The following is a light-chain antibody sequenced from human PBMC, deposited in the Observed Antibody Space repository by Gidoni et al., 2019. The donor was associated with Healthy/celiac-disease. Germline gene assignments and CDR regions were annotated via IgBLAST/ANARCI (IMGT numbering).Light chain of an antibody. V-gene: IGKV4-1*01. CDR1: QSVLYSSNNKNY. J-gene: IGKJ1*01. Sequence: DIVMTQSPDSLAVSLGERATINCKSSQSVLYSSNNKNYLAWYQQKPGQPPKLLIYWASTRESGVPDRFSGSGSGTDFTLTISSLQAEDVAVYYCQQYSSTPWTFXQXTKVEIK. CDR3: QQYSSTPWT. CDR2: WAS.